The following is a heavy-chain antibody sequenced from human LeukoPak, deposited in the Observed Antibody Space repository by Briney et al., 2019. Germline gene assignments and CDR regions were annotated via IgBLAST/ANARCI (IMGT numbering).Heavy chain of an antibody. Sequence: PGRSLRLSCAASGFTFSSYGMHWVRQAPGKGLEWVAVISYDGSNKYYADSVKGRFIISRDNSKNTLYLQMNSLRAEDTAVYYCAKREAFDIWGQGTMVTVSS. J-gene: IGHJ3*02. CDR1: GFTFSSYG. CDR2: ISYDGSNK. CDR3: AKREAFDI. V-gene: IGHV3-30*18.